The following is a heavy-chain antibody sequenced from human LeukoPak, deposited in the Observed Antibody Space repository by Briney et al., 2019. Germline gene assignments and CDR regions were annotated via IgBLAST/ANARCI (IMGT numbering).Heavy chain of an antibody. J-gene: IGHJ4*02. CDR2: IYNSGNT. D-gene: IGHD3-3*01. CDR1: GGSISSSSHY. V-gene: IGHV4-61*02. CDR3: ASRADFGV. Sequence: SETLSLTCTVSGGSISSSSHYWSRIRQPAGKGLEWMGRIYNSGNTNYNPSLKSRATISQDTSKNQFSLKLRSVTAADTAVYYCASRADFGVWDQGTLVTVSS.